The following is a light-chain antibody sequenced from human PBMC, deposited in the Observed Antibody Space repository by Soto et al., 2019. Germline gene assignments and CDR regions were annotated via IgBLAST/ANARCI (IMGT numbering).Light chain of an antibody. CDR2: GAS. J-gene: IGKJ1*01. V-gene: IGKV3-20*01. CDR3: QQYVTSPWT. CDR1: QSVSSSY. Sequence: EIVLTQSPGTLSLSPGERVTLSCRASQSVSSSYLAWYQQKPGQAPRLLIYGASSRATGIPDRFSGSGSGTDFSLTISRLDPEDFAVYHCQQYVTSPWTFGQGTKVDIK.